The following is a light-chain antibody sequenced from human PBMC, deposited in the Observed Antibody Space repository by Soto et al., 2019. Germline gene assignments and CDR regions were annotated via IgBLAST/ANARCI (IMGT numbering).Light chain of an antibody. J-gene: IGKJ1*01. CDR1: QSVSSN. CDR3: QQYNNWPPT. CDR2: GAS. Sequence: EIVMTQSPATLSVSPGERATLSCRASQSVSSNLAWYQQKPGQAPRLLIYGASTRATGIPARFSGSGSGTEFTPTISSLQSEDCAVYNCQQYNNWPPTFGQGTKVEIK. V-gene: IGKV3-15*01.